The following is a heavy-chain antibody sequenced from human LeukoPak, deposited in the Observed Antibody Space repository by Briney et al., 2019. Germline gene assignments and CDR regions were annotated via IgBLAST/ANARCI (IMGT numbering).Heavy chain of an antibody. J-gene: IGHJ3*02. CDR2: ISWNSGSI. Sequence: GGSLRLSCTASGFTVSSNYMSWVRQAPGKGLEWVSGISWNSGSIGYADSVKGRFTISRDNAKNSLYLQMNSLRAEDTALYYCAKDIEGSSWPTDAFDIWGQGTMVTVSS. CDR1: GFTVSSNY. D-gene: IGHD6-13*01. V-gene: IGHV3-9*01. CDR3: AKDIEGSSWPTDAFDI.